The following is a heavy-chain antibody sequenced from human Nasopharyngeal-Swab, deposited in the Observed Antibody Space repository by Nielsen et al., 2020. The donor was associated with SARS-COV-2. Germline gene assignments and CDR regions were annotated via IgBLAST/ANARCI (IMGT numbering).Heavy chain of an antibody. Sequence: GESLKISCAASEFTFSHFAMHWVRQAPGKGLEWVALVSSDGNYKYYTGSVRGRFTISGDNIKNMLYLQMNRLRPEDTAVYFCTRSLRSPLKGLEGMFAFWGQGTLVTVSP. CDR2: VSSDGNYK. D-gene: IGHD3-10*01. CDR3: TRSLRSPLKGLEGMFAF. CDR1: EFTFSHFA. J-gene: IGHJ4*02. V-gene: IGHV3-30*03.